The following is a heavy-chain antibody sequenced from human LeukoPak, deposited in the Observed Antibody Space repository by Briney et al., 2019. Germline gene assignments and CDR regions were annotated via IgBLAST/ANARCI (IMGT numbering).Heavy chain of an antibody. V-gene: IGHV3-23*01. D-gene: IGHD6-19*01. CDR1: GFTFSSYA. CDR2: ISGSGGST. Sequence: PGGSQRLSCAASGFTFSSYAMSWVRQAPGKGLEWVSAISGSGGSTYYADSVKGRFTISRDNSKNTLYLQMNSLRAEDTAVYYCAKASAARLNYFDYWGQGTLVTVSS. J-gene: IGHJ4*02. CDR3: AKASAARLNYFDY.